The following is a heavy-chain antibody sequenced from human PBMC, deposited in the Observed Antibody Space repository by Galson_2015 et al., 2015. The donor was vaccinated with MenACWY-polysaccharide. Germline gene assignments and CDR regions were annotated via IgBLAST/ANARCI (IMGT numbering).Heavy chain of an antibody. J-gene: IGHJ2*01. D-gene: IGHD6-13*01. CDR2: IGTGGDT. CDR1: GFTISNFA. CDR3: AREFTGDGSSWYYWYFDL. Sequence: SLRLSCAASGFTISNFAMSWVRHVIGKGLEWVAAIGTGGDTYYSGSVKGRFTISRENAKNSLYLQMNSLRAGDTAVHYCAREFTGDGSSWYYWYFDLWGRGTLVTVSS. V-gene: IGHV3-13*01.